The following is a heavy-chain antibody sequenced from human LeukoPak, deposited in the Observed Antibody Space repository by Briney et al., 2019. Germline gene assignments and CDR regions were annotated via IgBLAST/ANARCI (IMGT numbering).Heavy chain of an antibody. D-gene: IGHD6-19*01. J-gene: IGHJ4*02. Sequence: GGSLRPSCAASGFTFSSYGMHWVRQAPGKGLEWVAVVWYDGSNKYYADSVKGRFTISRDNSKNTLYLQMNSLRAEDTAVYYCARDHSSGWYSDYFDYWGQGTLVTVSS. CDR1: GFTFSSYG. CDR2: VWYDGSNK. CDR3: ARDHSSGWYSDYFDY. V-gene: IGHV3-33*01.